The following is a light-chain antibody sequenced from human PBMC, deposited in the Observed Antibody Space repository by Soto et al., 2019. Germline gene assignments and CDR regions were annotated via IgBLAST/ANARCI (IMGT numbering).Light chain of an antibody. V-gene: IGLV1-44*01. CDR3: AVWDDSLNGFYV. CDR1: SSNIGSNT. CDR2: SNN. J-gene: IGLJ1*01. Sequence: QSVLTQPPSASGTPGQRVTISCSGSSSNIGSNTVNWYQQLPGTAPKRLIYSNNQRPSGVPVLFSGSKSGTSASLAIIGLQSDDEADYYCAVWDDSLNGFYVFGPGIKLTVL.